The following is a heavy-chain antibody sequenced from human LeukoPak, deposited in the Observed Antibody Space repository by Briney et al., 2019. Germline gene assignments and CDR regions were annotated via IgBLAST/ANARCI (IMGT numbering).Heavy chain of an antibody. CDR2: IYYSGST. CDR1: GASISSYY. Sequence: SETLSLTCTVSGASISSYYWSWIRQPPGKGLEWIGYIYYSGSTNYNPSLKSRATISLDTSKNLFSLKLSSVTAADTAVYYCARDARLVDDAFDIWGQGTMVTVSS. V-gene: IGHV4-59*12. J-gene: IGHJ3*02. CDR3: ARDARLVDDAFDI. D-gene: IGHD6-6*01.